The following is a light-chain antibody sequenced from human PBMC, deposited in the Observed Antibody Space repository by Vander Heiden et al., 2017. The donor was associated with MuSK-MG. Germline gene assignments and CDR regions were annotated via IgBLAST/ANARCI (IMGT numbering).Light chain of an antibody. V-gene: IGLV1-44*01. Sequence: QSVLTQPPSASGTPGQRVTMSCSGSGSNIGGNTVNWYQQLPGTAPKLPIYRNNQRPSGVPDRFSGSKSGTSASLEISGLQSEDEADDYCAAWDDSLNGDVFGTGTTVTGL. CDR3: AAWDDSLNGDV. J-gene: IGLJ1*01. CDR1: GSNIGGNT. CDR2: RNN.